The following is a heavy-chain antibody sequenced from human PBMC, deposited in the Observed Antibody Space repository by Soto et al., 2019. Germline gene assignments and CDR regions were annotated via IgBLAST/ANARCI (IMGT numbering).Heavy chain of an antibody. D-gene: IGHD3-10*01. J-gene: IGHJ4*02. CDR2: IYYSGST. CDR3: ARAPRGNYGYPAYFDY. Sequence: SETLCLPCTASGRSVSISLFSGAWIRKQQGKGLEWIGSIYYSGSTYYNPSLKSRVTISIDTSKNQFSLKLSSVTAADTAVYYCARAPRGNYGYPAYFDYWGQGTRVTV. V-gene: IGHV4-39*07. CDR1: GRSVSISLFS.